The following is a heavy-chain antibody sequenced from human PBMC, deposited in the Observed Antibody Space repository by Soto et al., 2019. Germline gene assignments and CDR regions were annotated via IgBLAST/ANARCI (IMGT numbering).Heavy chain of an antibody. J-gene: IGHJ6*02. D-gene: IGHD3-3*01. CDR1: GGSFSDYY. CDR2: INHSGIT. V-gene: IGHV4-34*01. CDR3: ARGRLEWLLLGYGVDV. Sequence: KASETLSLTCAVYGGSFSDYYGTWIRQSPGKGLEWIGEINHSGITYYNPSLKSRVTISVDTSKNHFSLSLRSVTAADTAMYYCARGRLEWLLLGYGVDVWGQGTPVTVSS.